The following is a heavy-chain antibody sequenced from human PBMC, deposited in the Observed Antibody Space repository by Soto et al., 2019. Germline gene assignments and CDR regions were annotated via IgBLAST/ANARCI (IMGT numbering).Heavy chain of an antibody. D-gene: IGHD4-17*01. V-gene: IGHV3-33*01. CDR3: ARDSVTTVTMGSSDLDY. Sequence: GGSLRLSCAASGFTFSSYGMHWVRQAPGKGLEWVAVIWYDGSNKYYADSVKGRFTISRDNSKNTLYLQMNSLRAEDTAVYYCARDSVTTVTMGSSDLDYWGQGTLVTVSS. CDR2: IWYDGSNK. CDR1: GFTFSSYG. J-gene: IGHJ4*02.